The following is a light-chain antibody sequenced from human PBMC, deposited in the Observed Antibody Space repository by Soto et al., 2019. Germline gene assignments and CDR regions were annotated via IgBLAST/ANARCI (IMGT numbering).Light chain of an antibody. J-gene: IGKJ1*01. V-gene: IGKV1-5*03. CDR2: KAS. CDR3: QHYNSYSAA. CDR1: QTISSW. Sequence: EIQMTQSPSTLSGSVGERVTITCRASQTISSWLAWYQQKPGKAPKLLIYKASTLKSGVPSRFSGSGSGTEFTLTISSLQPDDFSTYYFQHYNSYSAAFGQGTKVDIK.